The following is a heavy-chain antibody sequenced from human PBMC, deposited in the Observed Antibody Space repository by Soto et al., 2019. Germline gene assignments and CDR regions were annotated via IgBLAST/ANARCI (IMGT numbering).Heavy chain of an antibody. V-gene: IGHV4-31*03. J-gene: IGHJ2*01. CDR2: IFYNGST. CDR1: GDSISSGHYF. Sequence: QVQLQESGPGLAKPSQTLSLTCTVSGDSISSGHYFWTWIRQLPGKGLEWIGNIFYNGSTYYNPSLKSRTTISLDTSKSQFSLKVSSVTAADTAVYFCARDRYFDLWGRGTLVTVSS. CDR3: ARDRYFDL.